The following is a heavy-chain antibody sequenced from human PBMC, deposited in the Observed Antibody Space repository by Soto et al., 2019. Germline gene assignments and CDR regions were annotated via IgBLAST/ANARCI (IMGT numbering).Heavy chain of an antibody. D-gene: IGHD2-8*02. V-gene: IGHV1-18*01. J-gene: IGHJ4*02. CDR3: ARDYTGRGYFDH. CDR1: GVTFSSYA. CDR2: INTYSDRT. Sequence: GASVKVSCKASGVTFSSYAISWVRQAPGQGLEWLGWINTYSDRTNYAQEFQGRVSMTTEKSTSTVYMELRSLRSGDTALYYCARDYTGRGYFDHWGQGSLVTVSS.